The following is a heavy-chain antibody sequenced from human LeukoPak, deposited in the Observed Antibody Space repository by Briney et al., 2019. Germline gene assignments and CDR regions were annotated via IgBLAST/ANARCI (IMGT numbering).Heavy chain of an antibody. CDR3: ARSGFGEPEDY. CDR1: GFTFSSNW. D-gene: IGHD3-10*01. CDR2: IKPDGSAG. V-gene: IGHV3-7*01. Sequence: PGGSLRLSCATSGFTFSSNWMSWVRHVPGRGLDWVANIKPDGSAGYYAASVKGRFTVSRDNAKNSLYLQMNSLRAEDTAVYYCARSGFGEPEDYWGQGTLVTVSS. J-gene: IGHJ4*02.